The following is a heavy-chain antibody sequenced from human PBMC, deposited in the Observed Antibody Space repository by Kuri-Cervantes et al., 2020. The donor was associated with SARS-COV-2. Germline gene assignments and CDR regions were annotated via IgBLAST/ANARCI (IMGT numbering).Heavy chain of an antibody. Sequence: GESLKISCAASGSTFSDYDIHWVRQAPGKGLDWVALIWYDGSNKYYGDSVKGRFTISRDNSKNTLYLQMNGLRAEDTAVYYCAKERLKRSLTYGWEVTREYYYGMDVWGQGTTVTVSS. CDR3: AKERLKRSLTYGWEVTREYYYGMDV. CDR2: IWYDGSNK. V-gene: IGHV3-33*06. CDR1: GSTFSDYD. D-gene: IGHD4-23*01. J-gene: IGHJ6*02.